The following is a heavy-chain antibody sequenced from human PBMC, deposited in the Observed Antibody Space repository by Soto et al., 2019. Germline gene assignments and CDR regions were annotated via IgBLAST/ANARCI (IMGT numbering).Heavy chain of an antibody. CDR3: ARAIGPTLFDY. V-gene: IGHV3-13*04. J-gene: IGHJ4*02. D-gene: IGHD3-22*01. CDR1: GFTFSSYD. CDR2: IGTAGDT. Sequence: GGSLRLSCAASGFTFSSYDMHWVRQGPGKGLEWVSAIGTAGDTNYAGSVKGRFTISRENAKNSLYLQMNSLRAGDTAIYFCARAIGPTLFDYWGQGALVTVSS.